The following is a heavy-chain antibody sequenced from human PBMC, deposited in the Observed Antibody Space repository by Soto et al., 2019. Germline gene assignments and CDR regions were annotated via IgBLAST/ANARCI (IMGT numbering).Heavy chain of an antibody. Sequence: EVQLLESGGGLVQPGGSLRLSCAASGFTFSSYAMSWVRQAPGKVLEWVSAISGSGGSTYYADSVKGRFTISRDNSKNTLYLQMNSLRAEDTAVYYCAKDKSNYYYYYGMDVWGQGTTVTVSS. J-gene: IGHJ6*02. V-gene: IGHV3-23*01. CDR3: AKDKSNYYYYYGMDV. CDR1: GFTFSSYA. CDR2: ISGSGGST. D-gene: IGHD4-4*01.